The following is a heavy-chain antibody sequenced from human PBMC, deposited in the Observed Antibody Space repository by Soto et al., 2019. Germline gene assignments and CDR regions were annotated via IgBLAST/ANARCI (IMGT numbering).Heavy chain of an antibody. CDR2: IVVGSGNT. CDR3: AATSGYYTSYYYMDV. CDR1: GFTFSNSA. D-gene: IGHD3-3*01. J-gene: IGHJ6*03. Sequence: QMPLEQSGPEAKKPGTSVKVSCKASGFTFSNSAIQWVRQTRGQRHEWIGWIVVGSGNTNYARELHGRVTSTRDMSTSAAYMELSSLRSEDTAIYYCAATSGYYTSYYYMDVWGEGTTVTVSS. V-gene: IGHV1-58*02.